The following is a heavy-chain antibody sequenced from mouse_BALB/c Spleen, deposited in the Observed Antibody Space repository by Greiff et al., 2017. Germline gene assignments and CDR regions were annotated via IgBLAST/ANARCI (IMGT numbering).Heavy chain of an antibody. CDR1: GFTFSSFG. V-gene: IGHV5-17*02. Sequence: EVKLMESGGGLVQPGGSRKLSCAASGFTFSSFGMHWVRQAPEKGLEWVAYISSGSSTIYYADTVKGRFTISRDNPKNTLFLQMTSLRSADTAMDYCARSGGGSSGDYAMDYWGQGTSVTVSS. D-gene: IGHD1-1*01. J-gene: IGHJ4*01. CDR3: ARSGGGSSGDYAMDY. CDR2: ISSGSSTI.